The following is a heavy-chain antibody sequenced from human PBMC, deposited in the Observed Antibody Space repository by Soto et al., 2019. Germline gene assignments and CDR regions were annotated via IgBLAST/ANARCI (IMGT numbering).Heavy chain of an antibody. CDR1: GFSFTSYW. D-gene: IGHD6-19*01. CDR3: ARGYSSCWYYYYGMDV. V-gene: IGHV5-51*01. CDR2: IYPGDSDT. Sequence: PGEALKISCKGSGFSFTSYWIGLVRQSPGKGLEWVGLIYPGDSDTRYSPSFQGQVTISADKCISTAYLQWSSLKASDTAMYYCARGYSSCWYYYYGMDVWGQGTTVTVSS. J-gene: IGHJ6*02.